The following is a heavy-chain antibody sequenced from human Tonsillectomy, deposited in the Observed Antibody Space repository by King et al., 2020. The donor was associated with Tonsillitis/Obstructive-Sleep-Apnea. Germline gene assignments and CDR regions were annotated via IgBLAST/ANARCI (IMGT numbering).Heavy chain of an antibody. J-gene: IGHJ4*02. CDR2: IIPIFGSA. CDR3: ARGHCSSTSCFNFDY. Sequence: QLVQSGAEVKKPGSSVKVSCKASGGTFSRYAISWGRQGPGQGLYGMVGIIPIFGSANDAQKFHGRVTITADGSTSTAYMELSSLRSEDTAVYYCARGHCSSTSCFNFDYWGQGTLVTVSS. D-gene: IGHD2-2*01. V-gene: IGHV1-69*12. CDR1: GGTFSRYA.